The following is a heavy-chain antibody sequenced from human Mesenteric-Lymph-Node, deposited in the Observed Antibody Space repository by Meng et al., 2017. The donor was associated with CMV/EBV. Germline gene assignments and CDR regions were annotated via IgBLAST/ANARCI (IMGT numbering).Heavy chain of an antibody. J-gene: IGHJ5*02. CDR2: INHSGST. CDR3: ARGLLAARLQCNWFDP. CDR1: GGSFSGYY. Sequence: GSLRLSCAVYGGSFSGYYWSWIRQPPGKGLEWIGEINHSGSTNYNPSLKSRVTISVDTSKNQFSLKLSSVTAADTAVYYCARGLLAARLQCNWFDPWGQGTLVTVSS. D-gene: IGHD6-6*01. V-gene: IGHV4-34*01.